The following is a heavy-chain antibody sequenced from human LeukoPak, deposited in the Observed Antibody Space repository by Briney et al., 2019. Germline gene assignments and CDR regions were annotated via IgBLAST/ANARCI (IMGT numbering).Heavy chain of an antibody. CDR3: AKLTTYYYDSSGSIPDY. CDR2: ISSSSSTI. J-gene: IGHJ4*02. CDR1: GFTFSSYS. Sequence: PGGSLRLSCAASGFTFSSYSMNWVRQAPGKGLEWVSYISSSSSTIYYADSVKGRFTISRDNAKNSLYLQMNSLRAEDTAVYYCAKLTTYYYDSSGSIPDYWGQGTLVTVSS. D-gene: IGHD3-22*01. V-gene: IGHV3-48*01.